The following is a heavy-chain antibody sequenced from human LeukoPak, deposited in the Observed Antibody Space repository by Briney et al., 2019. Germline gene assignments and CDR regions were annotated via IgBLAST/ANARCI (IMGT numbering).Heavy chain of an antibody. D-gene: IGHD6-19*01. V-gene: IGHV3-30*04. CDR3: ARDRGAVAGTGYFDY. J-gene: IGHJ4*02. CDR2: ISYDGSNK. Sequence: RTGRSLRLSCAASGFTFSSYAMHWVRQAPGKGLEWVAVISYDGSNKYYADSVKGRFTISRDNSENTLYLQMNSLRAEDTAVYYCARDRGAVAGTGYFDYWGQGTLVTVSS. CDR1: GFTFSSYA.